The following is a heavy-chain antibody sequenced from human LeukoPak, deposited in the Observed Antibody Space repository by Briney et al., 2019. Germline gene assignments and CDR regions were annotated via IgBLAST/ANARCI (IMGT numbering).Heavy chain of an antibody. J-gene: IGHJ4*02. CDR2: IYTSGST. V-gene: IGHV4-61*02. CDR1: GGSISSGSYY. CDR3: ARVLVYCSSTSCYDNFDY. Sequence: SETLSLTCTVSGGSISSGSYYWRWIRQPAGKGLEWIGRIYTSGSTNYNPSLKSRVTISVDTSKNQFFLKLSSVTAADTAVYYCARVLVYCSSTSCYDNFDYWGQGTLVTVSS. D-gene: IGHD2-2*01.